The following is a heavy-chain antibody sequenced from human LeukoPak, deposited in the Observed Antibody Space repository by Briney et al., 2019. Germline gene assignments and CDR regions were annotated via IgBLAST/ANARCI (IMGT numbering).Heavy chain of an antibody. Sequence: PGGSLRLSCAASGFTFSSYGMHWVRQAPGKGLEWVAFIRYDGSNKYYADSVKGRFTISRDNSKNTLYLQMNSLRAEDTAVYYCAKEKGRGYSSGWLSYWGQGTLVTVSS. D-gene: IGHD6-19*01. CDR3: AKEKGRGYSSGWLSY. J-gene: IGHJ4*02. CDR2: IRYDGSNK. CDR1: GFTFSSYG. V-gene: IGHV3-30*02.